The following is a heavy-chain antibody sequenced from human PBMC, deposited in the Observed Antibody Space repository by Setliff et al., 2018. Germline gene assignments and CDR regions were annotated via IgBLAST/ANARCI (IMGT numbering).Heavy chain of an antibody. V-gene: IGHV1-69*13. Sequence: SVKVSCKASGGTFSNYCISWVRQAPGQGLEWMGGIMPKFGTPNRSQKFQGRVTITADESTSTAYMELSGLTSEDTAVYYCANHFLTVMKYYYYMDVWGKGTTVTVSS. CDR2: IMPKFGTP. J-gene: IGHJ6*03. CDR1: GGTFSNYC. CDR3: ANHFLTVMKYYYYMDV. D-gene: IGHD5-18*01.